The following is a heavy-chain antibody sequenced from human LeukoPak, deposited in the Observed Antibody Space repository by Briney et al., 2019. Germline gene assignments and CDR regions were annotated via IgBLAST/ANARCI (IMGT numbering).Heavy chain of an antibody. CDR3: ARGAHASDY. CDR1: GLSFSSYW. CDR2: INSDGSIT. Sequence: GGSLRLSCAAYGLSFSSYWMHWVRQAPGKGLVWVSRINSDGSITTYADSVRGRFTISRDNAKNTLYLQMNSLRADDTAVYYCARGAHASDYWGQGTLVIVSS. J-gene: IGHJ4*02. V-gene: IGHV3-74*01. D-gene: IGHD1-26*01.